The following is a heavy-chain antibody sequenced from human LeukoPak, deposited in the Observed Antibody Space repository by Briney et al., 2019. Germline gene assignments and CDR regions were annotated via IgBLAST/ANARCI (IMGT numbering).Heavy chain of an antibody. Sequence: SETLSLTCAVYGGPFSGYYWSWIRQPPGKGLEWIGEINHSGSTNCNPSLKSRVTISVDTSKNQFSLKLSSVTAADTAVYYCARVPTYYDFWSGYYLIFDYWGQGTLVTVSS. V-gene: IGHV4-34*01. J-gene: IGHJ4*02. CDR3: ARVPTYYDFWSGYYLIFDY. D-gene: IGHD3-3*01. CDR2: INHSGST. CDR1: GGPFSGYY.